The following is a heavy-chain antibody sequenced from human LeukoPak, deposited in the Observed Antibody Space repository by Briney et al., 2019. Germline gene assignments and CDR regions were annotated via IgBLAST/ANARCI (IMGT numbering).Heavy chain of an antibody. Sequence: GGSLRVSCTVSGFTFSSFAMSWVRQAPGKGLEWVSTITGGSGAKYYADSVKGRFTISRDNSKNTLYLQMNSLRAEDTAVYYCAKSGQWLVQYYYYGMDVWGQGTTVTVSS. J-gene: IGHJ6*02. CDR1: GFTFSSFA. D-gene: IGHD6-19*01. CDR2: ITGGSGAK. CDR3: AKSGQWLVQYYYYGMDV. V-gene: IGHV3-23*01.